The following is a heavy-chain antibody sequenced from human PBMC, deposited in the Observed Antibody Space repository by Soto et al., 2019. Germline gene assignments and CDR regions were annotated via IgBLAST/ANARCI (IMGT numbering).Heavy chain of an antibody. J-gene: IGHJ6*02. D-gene: IGHD2-2*01. CDR3: ARHVPAAGYYYGMDV. V-gene: IGHV1-69*12. CDR1: GGTFSSYA. Sequence: QVQLVQSGAEVTKPGSSVKVSCKASGGTFSSYAISWVRQAPGQGLEWMGGIIPIFGTANYAQKFQGRVTITADETTNSAYMELSSLRSEDTAVYYCARHVPAAGYYYGMDVWGQGTTVTVSS. CDR2: IIPIFGTA.